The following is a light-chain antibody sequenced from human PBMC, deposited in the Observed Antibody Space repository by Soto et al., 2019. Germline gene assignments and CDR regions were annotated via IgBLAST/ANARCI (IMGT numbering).Light chain of an antibody. Sequence: IVLAPSPVRLAMSPVARPILSCRASQTVNNNYLAWCQQKPGQAPRILIYGASRRATGIPDRCSGSASGTDFTLTISRLEPEDFAVYFCQQYSDLPMTFGQGTRLEIK. J-gene: IGKJ5*01. CDR2: GAS. CDR1: QTVNNNY. V-gene: IGKV3-20*01. CDR3: QQYSDLPMT.